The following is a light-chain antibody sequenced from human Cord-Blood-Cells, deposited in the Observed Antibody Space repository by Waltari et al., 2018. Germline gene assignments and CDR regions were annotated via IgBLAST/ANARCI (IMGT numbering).Light chain of an antibody. J-gene: IGLJ3*02. V-gene: IGLV2-8*01. CDR1: SSDVGGYNY. Sequence: QSALTQPPSASGSPGQSVTISCTGTSSDVGGYNYVSWYQQHPGKAPKLMISEVSKRPSGFPDCFSGSKSGNTASLTVSGLQAEDEADYYCSSYAGSNNLGVFGGGTKLTVL. CDR2: EVS. CDR3: SSYAGSNNLGV.